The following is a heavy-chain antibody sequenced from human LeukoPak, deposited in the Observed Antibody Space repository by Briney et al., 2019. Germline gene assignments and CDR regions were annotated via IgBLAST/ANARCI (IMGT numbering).Heavy chain of an antibody. D-gene: IGHD6-6*01. CDR2: IWYDGSNK. CDR3: AAAHTLFWFDP. CDR1: GFTFSSYG. J-gene: IGHJ5*02. Sequence: GGSLRLSCAASGFTFSSYGMHWVRQAPGKGLEWVAVIWYDGSNKYYAGSVKGRFTISRDNSKNTLYLQMNSLRAEDTAVYYCAAAHTLFWFDPWGQGTLVTVSS. V-gene: IGHV3-33*01.